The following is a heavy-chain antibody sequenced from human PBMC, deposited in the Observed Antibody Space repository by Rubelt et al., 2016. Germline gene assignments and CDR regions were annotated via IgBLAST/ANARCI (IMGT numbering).Heavy chain of an antibody. CDR2: VYYLENT. CDR1: GGSITTFQ. D-gene: IGHD2-21*01. V-gene: IGHV4-59*08. J-gene: IGHJ6*02. Sequence: QVQLQQWGAGLLKPSETLSLTCKVSGGSITTFQWHWIRQPPGKELEWIGFVYYLENTNYNPSLESRVTIFADPSKNEISLNLTSVTAADTAVYFCAREDRDVEGYSGMDVWGQGTTVTVS. CDR3: AREDRDVEGYSGMDV.